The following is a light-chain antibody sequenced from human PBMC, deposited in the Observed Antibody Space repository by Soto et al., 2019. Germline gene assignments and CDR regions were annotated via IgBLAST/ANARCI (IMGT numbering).Light chain of an antibody. CDR1: QGISSY. CDR3: QHYNSYSEA. Sequence: IQLTQSPSSLSASVGDRVTITCRAGQGISSYLAWYQQKPGKAPKLLIYAASTLQSGVPSRFSGSGSGTEFTLTISSLQPDDFATYYCQHYNSYSEAFGQGTKVDI. CDR2: AAS. V-gene: IGKV1-9*01. J-gene: IGKJ1*01.